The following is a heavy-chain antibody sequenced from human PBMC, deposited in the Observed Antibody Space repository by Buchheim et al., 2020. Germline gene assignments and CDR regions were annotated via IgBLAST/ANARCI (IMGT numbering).Heavy chain of an antibody. CDR1: GGSISSSSYY. D-gene: IGHD3-3*01. J-gene: IGHJ6*02. V-gene: IGHV4-39*01. CDR3: ASSSGSGFWSGYTYGMDV. CDR2: IYYSGST. Sequence: QLQLQESGPGLVKPSETLSLTCTVSGGSISSSSYYWGWIRQPPGKGLEWIGSIYYSGSTYYNPSLKSRVTISVATTKNQFSLKRSSVTAADTAVYYCASSSGSGFWSGYTYGMDVWGQGTT.